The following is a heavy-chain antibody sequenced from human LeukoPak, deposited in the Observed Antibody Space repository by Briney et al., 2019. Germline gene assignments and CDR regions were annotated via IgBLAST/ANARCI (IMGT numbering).Heavy chain of an antibody. Sequence: KTSETLSLTCTVSGGSISSSYYYWGWIRQPPGKGLEWIGNIYYNGSTNYNPSLKSRVTMSVDTSKNQFSLKLSSVTAADTAVYYCARTPTSRKRFLGGAAAGTDYYYSYYMDVWGKGTTVTISS. V-gene: IGHV4-39*07. D-gene: IGHD6-13*01. CDR2: IYYNGST. CDR1: GGSISSSYYY. CDR3: ARTPTSRKRFLGGAAAGTDYYYSYYMDV. J-gene: IGHJ6*03.